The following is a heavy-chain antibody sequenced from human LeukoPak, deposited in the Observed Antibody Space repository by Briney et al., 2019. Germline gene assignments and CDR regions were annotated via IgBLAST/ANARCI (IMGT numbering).Heavy chain of an antibody. Sequence: SSVKVSCKASGGTFSSYAISWVPQAPGQGLEWMGRIIPIFGTANYAQKFQGRVTITTDESTSTAYMELSSLRSEDTAVYYCARDALIDYYDSSGPHDYWGQGTLVTVSS. J-gene: IGHJ4*02. CDR2: IIPIFGTA. CDR1: GGTFSSYA. V-gene: IGHV1-69*05. CDR3: ARDALIDYYDSSGPHDY. D-gene: IGHD3-22*01.